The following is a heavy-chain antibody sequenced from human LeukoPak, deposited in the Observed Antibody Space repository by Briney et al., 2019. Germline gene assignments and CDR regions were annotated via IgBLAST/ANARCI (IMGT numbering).Heavy chain of an antibody. Sequence: GGPLRPSCAPPGFTFRTHWMTWGRQAPGKGMEWVANIKEDGSEKYYVDSVKGRFTISRDNAKNSLYLQMNSLRAEDAAVYYCARARIDYWGQGTLVTVSS. D-gene: IGHD1-14*01. CDR1: GFTFRTHW. CDR2: IKEDGSEK. CDR3: ARARIDY. V-gene: IGHV3-7*05. J-gene: IGHJ4*02.